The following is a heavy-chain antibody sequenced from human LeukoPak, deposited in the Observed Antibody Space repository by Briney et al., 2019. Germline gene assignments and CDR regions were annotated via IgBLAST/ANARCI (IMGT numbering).Heavy chain of an antibody. V-gene: IGHV1-46*01. CDR2: INPSGGST. CDR1: GYTFTSYY. D-gene: IGHD5-24*01. J-gene: IGHJ3*02. CDR3: ARKHPMGRDGYNRYAFDI. Sequence: ASVKVSCKASGYTFTSYYMHWVRQAPGQGLEWMGIINPSGGSTSYAQKFQGRVTMTRDTSTSTVYMELSSLRSEDTAVYYCARKHPMGRDGYNRYAFDIWGQGTMVTVSS.